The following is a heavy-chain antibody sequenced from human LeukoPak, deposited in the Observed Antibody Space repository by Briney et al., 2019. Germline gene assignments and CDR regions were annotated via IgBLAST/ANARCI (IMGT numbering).Heavy chain of an antibody. CDR2: SYYNGNT. V-gene: IGHV4-59*12. D-gene: IGHD6-13*01. J-gene: IGHJ6*03. CDR3: AYSSSWYGHWYYMDV. CDR1: GGSITNYY. Sequence: PSETLSLTCTVSGGSITNYYRSWIRQPPGKGLEWIGFSYYNGNTNYNPSLKSRVTISVDTSKNQFSLKLSSVTAADTAVYYCAYSSSWYGHWYYMDVWGKGTTVTVSS.